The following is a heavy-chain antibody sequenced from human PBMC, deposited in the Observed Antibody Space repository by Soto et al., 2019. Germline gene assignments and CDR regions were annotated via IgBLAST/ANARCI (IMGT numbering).Heavy chain of an antibody. V-gene: IGHV3-33*01. J-gene: IGHJ4*02. CDR3: ARERFDRPPPEFDY. CDR2: IWYDGSNK. Sequence: GGSLRLSCAASGFTFSSYGMHWVRQAPGKGLEWVAVIWYDGSNKYYADSVKGRFTISRDNSKNTLYLQMNSLRAEDTAVYYCARERFDRPPPEFDYWGQGTLVTVS. D-gene: IGHD3-10*01. CDR1: GFTFSSYG.